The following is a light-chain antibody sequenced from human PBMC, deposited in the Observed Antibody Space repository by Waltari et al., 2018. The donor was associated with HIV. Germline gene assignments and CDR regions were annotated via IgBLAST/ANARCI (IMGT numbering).Light chain of an antibody. CDR2: DNT. CDR3: GTWDSSLSAVL. V-gene: IGLV1-51*01. CDR1: SPNIGSNR. J-gene: IGLJ2*01. Sequence: QSVLTQPPSVSAAPGQNVTLSCSGSSPNIGSNRVFWYQQLPGTAPKLLIYDNTKLPSGIPDRFAGSKSGTLATLGITGLQTGDEADYYCGTWDSSLSAVLFGGGTKLTVL.